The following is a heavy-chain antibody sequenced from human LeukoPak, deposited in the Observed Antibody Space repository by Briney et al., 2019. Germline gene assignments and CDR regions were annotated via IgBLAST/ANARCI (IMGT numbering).Heavy chain of an antibody. CDR1: GFTFSSYA. Sequence: GGSLRLSCAASGFTFSSYAMHWVRQAPGKGLEWVAVISYDGSNKYYADSVKGRFTISRDNSKNTLYLQMNSLRAEDTAVYYCARDTLTNDWFDPWGQGTLVTVSS. D-gene: IGHD2-8*01. J-gene: IGHJ5*02. V-gene: IGHV3-30-3*01. CDR3: ARDTLTNDWFDP. CDR2: ISYDGSNK.